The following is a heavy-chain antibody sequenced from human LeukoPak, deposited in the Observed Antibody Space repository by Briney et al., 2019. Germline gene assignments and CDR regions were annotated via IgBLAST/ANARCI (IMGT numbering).Heavy chain of an antibody. J-gene: IGHJ4*02. CDR3: ARVAERVSFGVVITPFDY. V-gene: IGHV1-69*05. D-gene: IGHD3-3*01. Sequence: SVKVSCKASGGTFSSYAISGVRQAPGQGREWVGEVIPSFGTPNYAQKSQGKVTITTDESTSTAYMELSSLRSEDTAVYYCARVAERVSFGVVITPFDYWGQGTLVTVSS. CDR2: VIPSFGTP. CDR1: GGTFSSYA.